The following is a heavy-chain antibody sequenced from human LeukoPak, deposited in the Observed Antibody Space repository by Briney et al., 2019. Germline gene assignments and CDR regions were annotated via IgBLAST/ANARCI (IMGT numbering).Heavy chain of an antibody. Sequence: GGSLRLSCAASGFTFDDYGMSWVRQVPGKGLEWVSGINWIGGSTGYADSVKGRFTISRDNAKNSLYLQMNSLRAEDTAVYYCAKDLGFDYDSSGYIAFDIWGQGTMVTVSS. CDR1: GFTFDDYG. J-gene: IGHJ3*02. V-gene: IGHV3-20*04. CDR3: AKDLGFDYDSSGYIAFDI. CDR2: INWIGGST. D-gene: IGHD3-22*01.